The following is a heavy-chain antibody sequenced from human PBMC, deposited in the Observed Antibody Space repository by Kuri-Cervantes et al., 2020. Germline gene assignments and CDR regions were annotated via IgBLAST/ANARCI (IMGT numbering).Heavy chain of an antibody. CDR2: INPSGGST. J-gene: IGHJ5*02. CDR3: ARGGARFDP. CDR1: GYTFTSYC. Sequence: ASVKVSCKASGYTFTSYCMHWVRQAPGQGLEWMGIINPSGGSTSYAQKFQGRVTMTRNTSISTAYMELSSLRSEDTAVYYCARGGARFDPWGQGTLITVSS. D-gene: IGHD3-10*01. V-gene: IGHV1-46*01.